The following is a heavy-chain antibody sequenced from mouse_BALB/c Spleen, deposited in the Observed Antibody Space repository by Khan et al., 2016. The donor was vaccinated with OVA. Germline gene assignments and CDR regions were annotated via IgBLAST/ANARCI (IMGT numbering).Heavy chain of an antibody. CDR2: INTYTGEP. Sequence: QIQLVQSGPELKKPGETVKISCKASGYTFTNYGMNWVQQAPGKGLKWMGWINTYTGEPTYADDFKGRFVFSLETSASTAYLQISNLKNEDMTTYVSARISSDWYFDVWGAGTTVTVSS. CDR3: ARISSDWYFDV. CDR1: GYTFTNYG. J-gene: IGHJ1*01. V-gene: IGHV9-1*02.